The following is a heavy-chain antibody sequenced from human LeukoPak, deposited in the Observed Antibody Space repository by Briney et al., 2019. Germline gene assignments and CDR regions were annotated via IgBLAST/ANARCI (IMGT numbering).Heavy chain of an antibody. CDR1: GFTFDDYA. D-gene: IGHD2-15*01. CDR2: ISGDGGST. CDR3: AKVAARGPIPDY. V-gene: IGHV3-43*02. J-gene: IGHJ4*02. Sequence: GSLRLSCAASGFTFDDYAMHWVRQAPGKGPEWVSLISGDGGSTYYADSVKGRFTISRDNSKNSLYLQMNSLRTEDTALYHCAKVAARGPIPDYWGQGTLVTVSS.